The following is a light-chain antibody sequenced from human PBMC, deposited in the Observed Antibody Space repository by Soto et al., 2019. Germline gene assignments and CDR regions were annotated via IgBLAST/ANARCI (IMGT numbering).Light chain of an antibody. CDR1: ESVRSN. CDR2: DAS. CDR3: QQFSSYPLT. V-gene: IGKV3-20*01. Sequence: IVLTQSPATLSLSPGERATLSCRASESVRSNLAWYQQKPGQAPRLLIYDASSRATGIPDRFSGGGSGTDFTLTISRLEPEDFAVYYCQQFSSYPLTFGGGTKVDIK. J-gene: IGKJ4*01.